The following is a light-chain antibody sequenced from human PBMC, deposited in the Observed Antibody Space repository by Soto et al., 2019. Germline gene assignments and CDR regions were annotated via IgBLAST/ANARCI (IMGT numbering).Light chain of an antibody. CDR1: QSVSSSY. CDR3: LQHNSYSWT. Sequence: EIVLTQSPGTLSLSPGERATLSCRASQSVSSSYLAWYQQKPGQAPRLLIYGASNRATGIPDRFSGSGSGTEFTLTISSLQPEDFATYYCLQHNSYSWTFGQGTTVDIK. J-gene: IGKJ1*01. V-gene: IGKV3-20*01. CDR2: GAS.